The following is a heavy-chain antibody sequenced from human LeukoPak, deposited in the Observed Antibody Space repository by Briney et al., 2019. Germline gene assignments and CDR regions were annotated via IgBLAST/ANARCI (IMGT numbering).Heavy chain of an antibody. V-gene: IGHV4-34*01. CDR2: INHSGST. CDR3: ARHSRDGSDWRTFFDY. Sequence: SETLSLTCAVYGGSFSGYYWSWIRQPPGKGLEWIGEINHSGSTYYNPSLKTRVTISVDTSKNQFSLKLTPVTAADTAVYYCARHSRDGSDWRTFFDYWGQGTLVTVSS. D-gene: IGHD2-21*02. CDR1: GGSFSGYY. J-gene: IGHJ4*02.